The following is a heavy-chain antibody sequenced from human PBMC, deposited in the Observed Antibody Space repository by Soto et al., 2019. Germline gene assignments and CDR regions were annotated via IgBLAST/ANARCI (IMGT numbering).Heavy chain of an antibody. Sequence: QVQLVHSGAEVKKPGSSVKVSCKASGGTFSSYTISWVRQAPGQGLEWMGRIIPILGIANYAQKFQGRVTITADKSTSTAYLELSSLGCEDTAVYYCARDDFWSGYSFDYWGQGTLVTVSS. V-gene: IGHV1-69*04. CDR3: ARDDFWSGYSFDY. J-gene: IGHJ4*02. CDR1: GGTFSSYT. CDR2: IIPILGIA. D-gene: IGHD3-3*01.